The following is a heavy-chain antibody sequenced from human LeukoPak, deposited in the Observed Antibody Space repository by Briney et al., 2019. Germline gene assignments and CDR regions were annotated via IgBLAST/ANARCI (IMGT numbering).Heavy chain of an antibody. V-gene: IGHV3-33*08. CDR3: ARDSSQWLADY. CDR2: IWYDGSNK. CDR1: GFTFSSYG. J-gene: IGHJ4*02. D-gene: IGHD6-19*01. Sequence: GGSLRLSCAASGFTFSSYGMHWVRQAPGKGLEWVAVIWYDGSNKNYADSVKGRFTVSRDNSKNTLYLQMNSLRAEDTAVYYCARDSSQWLADYWGQGTLVTVSS.